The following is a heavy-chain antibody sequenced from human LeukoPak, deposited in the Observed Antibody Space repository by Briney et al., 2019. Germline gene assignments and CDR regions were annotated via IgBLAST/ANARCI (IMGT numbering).Heavy chain of an antibody. D-gene: IGHD2-2*01. V-gene: IGHV4-34*12. Sequence: SETLSLTCAVYGYSLTNHYWIWIRQPPGKGLEWVGEVLHTGGTNYNPSLKSRVTISVDTSKNQFFLKLTSVTAADTAVYYCARGPAAIHPWGPGTLVAVSS. CDR2: VLHTGGT. CDR3: ARGPAAIHP. CDR1: GYSLTNHY. J-gene: IGHJ5*02.